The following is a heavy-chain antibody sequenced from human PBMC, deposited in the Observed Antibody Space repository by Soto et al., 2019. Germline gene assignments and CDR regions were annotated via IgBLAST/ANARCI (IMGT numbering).Heavy chain of an antibody. V-gene: IGHV4-30-4*01. Sequence: SETLSLTCTVSGGSISRGDYYWSWIRQPPGKGLEWIGYINYSGSTDYNPSLKSRVIISVDMSKNQFSLKLSSVTAADTAVYYCARVENPSDYQLLHPWGQGTLVTVS. D-gene: IGHD2-2*01. CDR2: INYSGST. CDR1: GGSISRGDYY. CDR3: ARVENPSDYQLLHP. J-gene: IGHJ5*02.